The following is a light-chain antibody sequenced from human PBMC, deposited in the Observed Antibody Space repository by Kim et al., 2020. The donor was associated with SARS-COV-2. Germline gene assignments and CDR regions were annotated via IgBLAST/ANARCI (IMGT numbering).Light chain of an antibody. J-gene: IGLJ2*01. CDR1: DIGNKR. Sequence: SYELTQPPSVSVAPGKTARISCGGDDIGNKRVHWYQQKPGQAPVLVIHYDTSRPSGIPERFSGSNSGTAATLTISRVEAGDEADYYCQVWDSDGDYVVFGGGTQPTVL. CDR2: YDT. CDR3: QVWDSDGDYVV. V-gene: IGLV3-21*04.